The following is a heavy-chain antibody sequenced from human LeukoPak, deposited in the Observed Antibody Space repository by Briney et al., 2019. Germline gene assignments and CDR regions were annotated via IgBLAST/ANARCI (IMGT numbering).Heavy chain of an antibody. D-gene: IGHD4-17*01. Sequence: GGSLRLSCAASGLTFSSYSMNWVRQAPGKGLEWVSYISSSSSTIYYADSVKGRFTISRDNAKNSLYLQMNSLRAEDTAVYYCARDQNTVTLYYYYMDVWGKGTTVTVSS. CDR1: GLTFSSYS. CDR2: ISSSSSTI. CDR3: ARDQNTVTLYYYYMDV. V-gene: IGHV3-48*01. J-gene: IGHJ6*03.